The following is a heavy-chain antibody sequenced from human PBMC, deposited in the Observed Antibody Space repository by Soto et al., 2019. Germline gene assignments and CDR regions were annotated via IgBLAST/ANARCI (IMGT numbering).Heavy chain of an antibody. CDR1: GGSISSGGYY. CDR2: IYYSGST. CDR3: ARSVFP. V-gene: IGHV4-31*03. J-gene: IGHJ5*02. Sequence: QVQLQESGPGMVKPSQTLSLTCTFSGGSISSGGYYWTWIRQHPGKGPEWIGYIYYSGSTYYNQSLKSRVNISVDTSKNQFYLKLSSVTAADTAVYYCARSVFPWGQGNLVTVSS.